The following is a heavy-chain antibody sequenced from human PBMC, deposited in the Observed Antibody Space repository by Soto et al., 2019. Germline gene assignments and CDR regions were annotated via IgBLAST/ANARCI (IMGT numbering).Heavy chain of an antibody. V-gene: IGHV1-69*01. CDR2: IILIYGTA. CDR1: GGTSSSFA. D-gene: IGHD3-22*01. Sequence: QVQLMQSGAEVKKPGSSVKVSCKASGGTSSSFAISWVRQAPGQGLEWMGGIILIYGTANYAQKFQGRVTITADQSTTTAYMELSSLRSEDTAVYYCARGYFYDSSASDAFDIWGQGTMVTVSS. CDR3: ARGYFYDSSASDAFDI. J-gene: IGHJ3*02.